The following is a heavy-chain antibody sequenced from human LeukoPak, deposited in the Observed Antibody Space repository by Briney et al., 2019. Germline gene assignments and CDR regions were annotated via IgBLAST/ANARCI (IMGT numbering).Heavy chain of an antibody. CDR1: GFTFGDYA. J-gene: IGHJ4*02. D-gene: IGHD3-3*01. CDR2: IRSKAYGGTT. V-gene: IGHV3-49*04. CDR3: TRVFYDFWSGYYMHDY. Sequence: GGSLRLSCTASGFTFGDYAMSWVRQAPGKGLEWVGFIRSKAYGGTTEYAASVKGRFTISRDDSKSIAYLQMNSPKTEDTAVYYCTRVFYDFWSGYYMHDYWGQGTLVTVSS.